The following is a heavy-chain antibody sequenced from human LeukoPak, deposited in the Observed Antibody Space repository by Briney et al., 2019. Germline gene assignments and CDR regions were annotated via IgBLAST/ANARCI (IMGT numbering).Heavy chain of an antibody. V-gene: IGHV4-38-2*02. CDR2: IYHSGST. CDR3: ARVPGLIAAAGMGDY. D-gene: IGHD6-13*01. Sequence: SETLSLTCTVSGYSISSGYYWGWIRPPPGKGLEWIGSIYHSGSTYYNPSLKSRVTISVDTSKNQFSLKLSSVTAADTAVYYCARVPGLIAAAGMGDYWGQGTLVTVSS. J-gene: IGHJ4*02. CDR1: GYSISSGYY.